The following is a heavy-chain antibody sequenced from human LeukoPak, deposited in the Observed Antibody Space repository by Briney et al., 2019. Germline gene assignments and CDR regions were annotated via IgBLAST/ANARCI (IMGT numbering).Heavy chain of an antibody. D-gene: IGHD2-2*02. Sequence: ASVKVSCKVSGYTLTELSMHWVRQAPGKGLEWMGGFDPEDGETIYAQKFQGRVTMTEDTSTDTAYMELSSLRSEDTAVYYYARGLHCSSTSCYNLDWFDPWGQGTLVTVSS. CDR2: FDPEDGET. CDR1: GYTLTELS. J-gene: IGHJ5*02. V-gene: IGHV1-24*01. CDR3: ARGLHCSSTSCYNLDWFDP.